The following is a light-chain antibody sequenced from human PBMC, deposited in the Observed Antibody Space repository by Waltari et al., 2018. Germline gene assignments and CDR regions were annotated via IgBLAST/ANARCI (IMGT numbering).Light chain of an antibody. CDR3: QQYYNTPLT. Sequence: DIVMTQSPESLAVSLGERATINCKSSESVLYSRNNKDHLAWYQQKPGQRPKLLIYWASTREAGVPDRFSGSGSETEFTLTINSLQAEDVAVYYCQQYYNTPLTFCGGTKVEIK. V-gene: IGKV4-1*01. CDR2: WAS. CDR1: ESVLYSRNNKDH. J-gene: IGKJ4*01.